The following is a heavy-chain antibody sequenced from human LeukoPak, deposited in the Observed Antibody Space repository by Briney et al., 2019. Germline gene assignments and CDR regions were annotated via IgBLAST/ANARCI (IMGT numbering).Heavy chain of an antibody. V-gene: IGHV4-59*08. J-gene: IGHJ4*02. CDR3: ATAMGYSGSYSLDY. D-gene: IGHD1-26*01. CDR2: IYYSGST. CDR1: GGSISSYY. Sequence: SETLSLTCTVSGGSISSYYWSWIRQPPGKGLEWIGYIYYSGSTNYNPSLKSRVTISVDTSKNQFSLKLSSVTAADTAVYYCATAMGYSGSYSLDYWGQGTLVTVSS.